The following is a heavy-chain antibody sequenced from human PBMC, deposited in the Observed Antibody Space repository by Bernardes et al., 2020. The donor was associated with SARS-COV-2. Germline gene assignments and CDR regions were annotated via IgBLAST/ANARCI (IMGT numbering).Heavy chain of an antibody. J-gene: IGHJ4*02. CDR3: CRATSADY. Sequence: ASVKVSCKASGYTFTSYDIIWVRQAPGQGLEWMVWMNPNSGNTGYAQNFQGRLSMTRDISTSTAYMELNSLRSDDTAVYYCCRATSADYWGQGTLVTVSS. CDR2: MNPNSGNT. D-gene: IGHD2-15*01. V-gene: IGHV1-8*01. CDR1: GYTFTSYD.